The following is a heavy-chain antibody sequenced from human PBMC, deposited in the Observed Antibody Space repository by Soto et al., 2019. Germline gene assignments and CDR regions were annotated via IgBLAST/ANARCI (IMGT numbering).Heavy chain of an antibody. Sequence: GGSLRLSCAASGFIFRNYAMSWVRQPPGKGLEWVSGIGGPGTDTYYADSVRGRFTVSRDNSESTLFLQMNSLRVEDTAVYYCATEMGATQGPFDNWGQGTLVTVSS. CDR3: ATEMGATQGPFDN. V-gene: IGHV3-23*01. J-gene: IGHJ4*02. CDR1: GFIFRNYA. CDR2: IGGPGTDT. D-gene: IGHD1-26*01.